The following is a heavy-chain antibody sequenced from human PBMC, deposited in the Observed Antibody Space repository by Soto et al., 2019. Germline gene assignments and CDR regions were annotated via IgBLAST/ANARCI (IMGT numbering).Heavy chain of an antibody. Sequence: LFLTCTVSGYSISTFYWSWVRQPPGKGLEWIVYIYYPGSTNYNPSLQSRVTMSVDTSKKQFSLKLTSVTAADTAVYYCARQTGNYFHXWGQASLVPVSX. CDR1: GYSISTFY. CDR2: IYYPGST. J-gene: IGHJ4*02. CDR3: ARQTGNYFHX. V-gene: IGHV4-59*01.